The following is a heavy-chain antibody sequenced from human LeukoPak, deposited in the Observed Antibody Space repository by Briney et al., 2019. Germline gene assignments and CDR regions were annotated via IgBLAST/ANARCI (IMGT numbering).Heavy chain of an antibody. Sequence: GGSLRLSCAASGFTFSSYSMNWVRQAPGKGLEWVSYISSSSSTIYYADSVKGRFTISRDNSKNTLYLQMNSLRAEDTAVYYCAKGFDYYDSPPDAFDIWGQGTMVTVSS. V-gene: IGHV3-48*01. D-gene: IGHD3-22*01. CDR2: ISSSSSTI. CDR3: AKGFDYYDSPPDAFDI. J-gene: IGHJ3*02. CDR1: GFTFSSYS.